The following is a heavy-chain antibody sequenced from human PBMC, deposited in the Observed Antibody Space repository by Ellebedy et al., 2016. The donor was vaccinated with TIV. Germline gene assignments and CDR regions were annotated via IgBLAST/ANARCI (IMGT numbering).Heavy chain of an antibody. CDR3: ARDFLRAPDGSESYNNWFDP. J-gene: IGHJ5*02. CDR2: SIPIFGTA. Sequence: ASVKVSCXASGGTFSSYTISWVRQAPGQGLEWMGGSIPIFGTANYAQKFQDRVTITADESTRTAYMELSSLRSEDTAVYYCARDFLRAPDGSESYNNWFDPWGQGTLVTVSS. CDR1: GGTFSSYT. V-gene: IGHV1-69*13. D-gene: IGHD3-10*01.